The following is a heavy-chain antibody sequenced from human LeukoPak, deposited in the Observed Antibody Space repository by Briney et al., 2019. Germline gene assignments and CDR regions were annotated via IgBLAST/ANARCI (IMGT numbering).Heavy chain of an antibody. CDR3: ARDLWFEETTYYYYYGMDV. D-gene: IGHD3-10*01. J-gene: IGHJ6*02. V-gene: IGHV1-18*01. CDR2: ISAYNGNT. CDR1: GYTFTSYG. Sequence: ASVKVSCKASGYTFTSYGISWVRQAPGQGLEWMGWISAYNGNTNYAQKLQGRVTMTTDTSTSTAYMELRSLRSDDTAVYYCARDLWFEETTYYYYYGMDVWGQGTTVTVSS.